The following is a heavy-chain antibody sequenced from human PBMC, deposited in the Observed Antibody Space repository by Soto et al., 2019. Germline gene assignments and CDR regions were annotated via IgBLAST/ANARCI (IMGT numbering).Heavy chain of an antibody. V-gene: IGHV3-23*01. CDR1: GFTFSSYA. Sequence: GGSVRLSCAASGFTFSSYAMSWVRQAPGKGLEWVSAISGSGGSTYYADSVKGRFTISRDNSKNTLYLQMNSLRAEDTAVYYCAKASVYYYGMDVWGQGTTVTVSS. CDR2: ISGSGGST. J-gene: IGHJ6*02. CDR3: AKASVYYYGMDV.